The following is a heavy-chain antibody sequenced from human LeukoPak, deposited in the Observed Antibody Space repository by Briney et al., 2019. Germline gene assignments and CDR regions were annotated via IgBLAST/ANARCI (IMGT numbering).Heavy chain of an antibody. CDR1: GFTFSSYA. J-gene: IGHJ4*02. V-gene: IGHV3-23*01. Sequence: GGSLRLSCAASGFTFSSYAMSWVRQAPGKGLEWVSAISGSGGSTYYADSVKGRFTISRDNSKNTLYLQMNSLRAEDTAVYYCANDASLYCSRTSCSDYWGQGTLVTVSS. CDR3: ANDASLYCSRTSCSDY. D-gene: IGHD2-2*01. CDR2: ISGSGGST.